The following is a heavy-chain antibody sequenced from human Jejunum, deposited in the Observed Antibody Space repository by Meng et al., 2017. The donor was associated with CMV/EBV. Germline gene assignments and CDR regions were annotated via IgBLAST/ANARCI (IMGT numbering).Heavy chain of an antibody. CDR1: GFTFSSYA. CDR2: IFGGGSST. V-gene: IGHV3-23*03. J-gene: IGHJ6*02. CDR3: TRESGYLI. Sequence: LSWPGSGFTFSSYAMSWVRQAPGKGPEWVSFIFGGGSSTYYADSVKGRFTISKDDSKNTLYLQMNSLRVEDTAVYYCTRESGYLIWGQGTTVTVSS. D-gene: IGHD5-12*01.